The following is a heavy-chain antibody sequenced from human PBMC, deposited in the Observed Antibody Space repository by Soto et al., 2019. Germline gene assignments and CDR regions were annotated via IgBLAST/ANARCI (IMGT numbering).Heavy chain of an antibody. CDR3: AKEPFVRGITGTNPFYYYMDV. D-gene: IGHD1-7*01. J-gene: IGHJ6*03. Sequence: GGSLRLSCAASGFTFDDYAMHWVRQAPGKGLEWVSGISWNSGSIGYADSVKGRFTISRDNAKNSLYLQMNSLRAEDTALYYCAKEPFVRGITGTNPFYYYMDVWGKGTTVTVSS. V-gene: IGHV3-9*01. CDR1: GFTFDDYA. CDR2: ISWNSGSI.